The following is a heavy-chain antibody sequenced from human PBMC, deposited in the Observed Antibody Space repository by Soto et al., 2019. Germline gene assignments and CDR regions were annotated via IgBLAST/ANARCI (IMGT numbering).Heavy chain of an antibody. J-gene: IGHJ4*02. CDR1: GSTFTNYG. V-gene: IGHV1-18*01. Sequence: QVKLVQSGAEVKKPGASVKVSCKASGSTFTNYGFSWVRQAPGQGLEWVGWISANNGDTHYAQKLQGRVTLTTDTSTGTVYMELRSLRSDDTAVYYCARKPTGQPFDYWGQGALVSVSS. CDR2: ISANNGDT. CDR3: ARKPTGQPFDY. D-gene: IGHD1-1*01.